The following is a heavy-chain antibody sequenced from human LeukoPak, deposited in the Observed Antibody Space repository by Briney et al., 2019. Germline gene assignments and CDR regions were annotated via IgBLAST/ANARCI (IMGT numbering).Heavy chain of an antibody. CDR2: FDPEDGET. V-gene: IGHV1-24*01. Sequence: GASVKVSCKASGGTFSSYAISWVRQAPGKGLEWMGGFDPEDGETIYAQKFQGRVTMTEDTSTDTAYMELSSLRSEDTAVYYCATERLLYSGSYHQYYYYGMDVWGQGTTVTVSS. D-gene: IGHD1-26*01. J-gene: IGHJ6*02. CDR3: ATERLLYSGSYHQYYYYGMDV. CDR1: GGTFSSYA.